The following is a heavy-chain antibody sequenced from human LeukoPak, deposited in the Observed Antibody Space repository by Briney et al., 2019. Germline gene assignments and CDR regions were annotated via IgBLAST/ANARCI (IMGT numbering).Heavy chain of an antibody. D-gene: IGHD2-2*01. V-gene: IGHV3-48*03. CDR1: GFTFSSYE. Sequence: GGSLRLSCAASGFTFSSYEMNWVRQAPGKGLEWVSYISSSGSTIYYADSVKGRFTISRDNSKDTLFLQMSSLRAEDTAVYYCAKVLTGYCGSTSCPFDSWGQGTPVTVSS. J-gene: IGHJ4*02. CDR2: ISSSGSTI. CDR3: AKVLTGYCGSTSCPFDS.